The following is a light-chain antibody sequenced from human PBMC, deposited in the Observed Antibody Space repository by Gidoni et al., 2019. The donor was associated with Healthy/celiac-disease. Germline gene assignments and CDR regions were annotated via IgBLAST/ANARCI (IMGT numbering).Light chain of an antibody. CDR2: DAS. Sequence: DIVLTQSPDTLSLSPGERATLSCRAIQSVSSSLAWYQQKPGQAPRLLSYDASNRATGIPARFSGSGSGTDFTLTISSLEPEDFAVYYCQQRSNWPPLTCGGGTKVEIK. V-gene: IGKV3-11*01. CDR3: QQRSNWPPLT. J-gene: IGKJ4*01. CDR1: QSVSSS.